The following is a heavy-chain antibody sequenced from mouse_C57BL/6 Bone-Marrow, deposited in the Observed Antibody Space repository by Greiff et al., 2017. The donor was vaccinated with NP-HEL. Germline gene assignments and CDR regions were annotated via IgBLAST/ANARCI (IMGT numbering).Heavy chain of an antibody. CDR1: GFTFSSYA. J-gene: IGHJ4*01. CDR3: SRERNEYDRYYAMDY. D-gene: IGHD2-4*01. Sequence: EVMLVESGGGLVKPGGSLKLSCAASGFTFSSYAMSWVRQTPEKRLEWVATISDGGSYTYYPDNVKGRFPISRDNAKNNLYLQMSHLKSEDTAMYYWSRERNEYDRYYAMDYWGQGTSVTVSS. CDR2: ISDGGSYT. V-gene: IGHV5-4*01.